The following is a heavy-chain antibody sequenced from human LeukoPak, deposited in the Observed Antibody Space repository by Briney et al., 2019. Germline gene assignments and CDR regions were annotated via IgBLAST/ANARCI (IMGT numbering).Heavy chain of an antibody. CDR3: ATPTVGAIKEDLFDY. Sequence: GASVKISCKVSGYTFTDYYMHWVQQAPGKGLEWMGLVDPEDGETIYAEKFQGRVTITADTSTDTAYMELSSLRSEDTAVNYCATPTVGAIKEDLFDYWGQGTLVTVPS. CDR2: VDPEDGET. CDR1: GYTFTDYY. J-gene: IGHJ4*02. D-gene: IGHD1-26*01. V-gene: IGHV1-69-2*01.